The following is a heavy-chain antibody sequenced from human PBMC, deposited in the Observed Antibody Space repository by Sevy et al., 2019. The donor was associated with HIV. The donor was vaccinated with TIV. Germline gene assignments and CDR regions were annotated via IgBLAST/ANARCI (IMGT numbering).Heavy chain of an antibody. V-gene: IGHV3-11*06. J-gene: IGHJ6*02. Sequence: GGSLRLSCAASGFTFSDYYMSWIRQAPGKGLEWVSYISSSSSYTNYADSVKGRFTISRDNAKNSLYLQMNSLRAEDTAVYYCARDLGWTYYYYGMDVWGQWTTVTVSS. D-gene: IGHD6-19*01. CDR3: ARDLGWTYYYYGMDV. CDR2: ISSSSSYT. CDR1: GFTFSDYY.